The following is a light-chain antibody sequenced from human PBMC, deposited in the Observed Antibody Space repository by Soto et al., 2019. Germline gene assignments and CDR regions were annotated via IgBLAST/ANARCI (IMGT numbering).Light chain of an antibody. CDR2: KAS. V-gene: IGKV1-5*03. CDR1: QSIITW. J-gene: IGKJ4*01. CDR3: QPYNTYPLT. Sequence: DIQLTQSPSTLSASVGDRVTITCRASQSIITWLAWYQQKPGKAPKLLIYKASSLEGGVPSRFSGSGSGTEFNITVSSLQPDDFATYYCQPYNTYPLTFGGGTTVEIK.